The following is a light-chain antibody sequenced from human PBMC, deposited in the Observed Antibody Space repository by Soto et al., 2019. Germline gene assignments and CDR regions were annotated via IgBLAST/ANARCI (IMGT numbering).Light chain of an antibody. CDR1: QSISIY. CDR2: AAS. CDR3: QQSYSTPWT. J-gene: IGKJ1*01. Sequence: DIQMTQSPSSLSASVGDRVTITCRASQSISIYLNWYQQKPGKAPKLLIYAASSLQSGVPSRFSGSGSGTDFTLTISSLQPEDFATYYCQQSYSTPWTFGQGTKVASK. V-gene: IGKV1-39*01.